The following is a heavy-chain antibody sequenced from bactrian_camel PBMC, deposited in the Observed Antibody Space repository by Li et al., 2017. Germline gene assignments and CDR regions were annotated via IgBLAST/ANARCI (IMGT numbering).Heavy chain of an antibody. Sequence: HVQLVESGGGSVQAGGSLTLSCSASENMFSINAMGWFRQAPGKEREGVAAIDRDGSTSYADSVKGRFTISKDNAKNTLYLQMNSLKPEDTAMYYCAAEPYGGRCSGFFGYWGQGTQVTVS. CDR2: IDRDGST. J-gene: IGHJ6*01. V-gene: IGHV3S53*01. D-gene: IGHD6*01. CDR1: ENMFSINA. CDR3: AAEPYGGRCSGFFGY.